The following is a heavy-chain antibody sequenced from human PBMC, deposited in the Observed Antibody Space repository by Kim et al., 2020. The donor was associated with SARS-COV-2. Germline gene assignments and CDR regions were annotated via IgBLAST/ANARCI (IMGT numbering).Heavy chain of an antibody. CDR2: IKQDASVI. V-gene: IGHV3-7*01. J-gene: IGHJ3*02. D-gene: IGHD3-16*01. CDR1: GFTFSSYW. Sequence: GGSLRLSCAASGFTFSSYWMSWVRQAPGKGLEWVASIKQDASVISYVDSVRGRFTISRDNAKNSLSLQMDSLRAEDTALYFCARPYRGGSFDIWGQGTMVTGSS. CDR3: ARPYRGGSFDI.